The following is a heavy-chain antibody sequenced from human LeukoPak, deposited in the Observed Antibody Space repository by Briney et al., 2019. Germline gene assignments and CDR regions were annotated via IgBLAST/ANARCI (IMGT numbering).Heavy chain of an antibody. CDR1: GFTFSSDG. J-gene: IGHJ4*02. CDR2: IRYDGTKK. V-gene: IGHV3-30*02. D-gene: IGHD1-14*01. Sequence: GGSLILSCAASGFTFSSDGVHGGRQAPGKGVGWVTFIRYDGTKKYYAESVKGGFTISRDNSTTTLSLHMNSLRADDTAVYYCAKEMTTGGQDSWGQGTLVTVSS. CDR3: AKEMTTGGQDS.